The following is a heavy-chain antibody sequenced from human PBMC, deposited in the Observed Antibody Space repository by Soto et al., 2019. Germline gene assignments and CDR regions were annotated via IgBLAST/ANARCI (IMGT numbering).Heavy chain of an antibody. Sequence: PSATMPLTCAVSGVSIGMSNWWSWVRQPPGKGLEWIGEIYHSGSTNYNPSLKSRVTISVDKSKNQFSLKLSSVTAADTAVYYCARESGSGWRYFDFWGQDTLVTVSS. J-gene: IGHJ4*02. D-gene: IGHD6-19*01. V-gene: IGHV4-4*02. CDR1: GVSIGMSNW. CDR2: IYHSGST. CDR3: ARESGSGWRYFDF.